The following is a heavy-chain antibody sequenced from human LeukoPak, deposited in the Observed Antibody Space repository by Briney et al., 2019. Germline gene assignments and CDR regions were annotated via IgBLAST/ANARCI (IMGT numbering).Heavy chain of an antibody. V-gene: IGHV3-9*01. Sequence: GGSLRLSCAASGFTFDDYAMHWVRQAPGKGLEWVSGISWNSGSIGYADSVKGRFTISRDNAKNSLYLQMHSLRAEHTALYYCAKDITGVGATGWFDPWGQGTLVTVSS. CDR3: AKDITGVGATGWFDP. J-gene: IGHJ5*02. CDR2: ISWNSGSI. CDR1: GFTFDDYA. D-gene: IGHD1-26*01.